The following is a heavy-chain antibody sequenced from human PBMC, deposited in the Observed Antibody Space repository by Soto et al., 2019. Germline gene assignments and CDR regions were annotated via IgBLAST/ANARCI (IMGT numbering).Heavy chain of an antibody. J-gene: IGHJ5*02. CDR3: ARTDIVTTNWFDP. V-gene: IGHV4-34*02. Sequence: QVHLQQWGAGLLKPSETLSLTCAVYGESFIGYYWTWIRQPPGKGLEWIREINHRGSTNYNPSLNSRVTIPIDTSKNQFSLKLTSVTAADTSVYYCARTDIVTTNWFDPWGRGTLVTVSS. CDR2: INHRGST. D-gene: IGHD5-12*01. CDR1: GESFIGYY.